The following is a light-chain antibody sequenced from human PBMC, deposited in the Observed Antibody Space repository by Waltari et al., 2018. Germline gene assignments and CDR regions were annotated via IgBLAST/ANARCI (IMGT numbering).Light chain of an antibody. J-gene: IGLJ2*01. CDR3: SSYSSSITPV. V-gene: IGLV2-14*03. CDR2: DVT. CDR1: SSDVGGYNY. Sequence: QSALTQPASVSGSPGQSITISCTGTSSDVGGYNYVSWYQQHPGKAPKLMIYDVTNPPAGVSYRFSGTKSGNTASLTIAGLQAEDEADYYCSSYSSSITPVFGGGTKLTVL.